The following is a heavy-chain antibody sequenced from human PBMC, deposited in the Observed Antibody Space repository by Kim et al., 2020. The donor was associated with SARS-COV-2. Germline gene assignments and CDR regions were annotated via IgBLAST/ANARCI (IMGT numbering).Heavy chain of an antibody. CDR3: ARVAGSSGWSHYDY. CDR2: ISSNGGST. CDR1: GFTFSSYA. D-gene: IGHD6-19*01. V-gene: IGHV3-64*01. J-gene: IGHJ4*02. Sequence: GGSLRLSCAASGFTFSSYAMNWVPQAPGKGLEYVSAISSNGGSTEYANSVKGRFTISRDNAKNTLYLKMGSLRAEDMAVYYCARVAGSSGWSHYDYWGQGAPFTVSS.